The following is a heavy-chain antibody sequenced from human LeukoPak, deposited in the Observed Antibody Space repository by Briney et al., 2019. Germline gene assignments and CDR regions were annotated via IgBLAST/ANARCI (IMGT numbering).Heavy chain of an antibody. D-gene: IGHD3-10*01. CDR2: INPNSGGT. V-gene: IGHV1-2*02. J-gene: IGHJ5*02. CDR1: GYTFTGYY. Sequence: GASVKVSCKASGYTFTGYYMHWVRQAPGQGLEWMGWINPNSGGTNYAQKFQGRVTMTRDTAISTAYMELSRLRSDDTAVYYCARVGRVRGVPKTIRFDPWGQGTLVTVSS. CDR3: ARVGRVRGVPKTIRFDP.